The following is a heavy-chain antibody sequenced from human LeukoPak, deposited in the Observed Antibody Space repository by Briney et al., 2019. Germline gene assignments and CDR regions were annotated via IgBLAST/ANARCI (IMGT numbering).Heavy chain of an antibody. CDR1: GCTFSSYA. CDR3: ARGSVLRYFDWTYNWFDP. D-gene: IGHD3-9*01. V-gene: IGHV1-69*13. CDR2: IIPIFGTA. J-gene: IGHJ5*02. Sequence: SVKVSCKASGCTFSSYAIRWVRPAPGQGLDWMGGIIPIFGTANYAQKFRGRVTITADESTSTAYMELSSLRSEDTAEYYCARGSVLRYFDWTYNWFDPWGQGTLVTVSS.